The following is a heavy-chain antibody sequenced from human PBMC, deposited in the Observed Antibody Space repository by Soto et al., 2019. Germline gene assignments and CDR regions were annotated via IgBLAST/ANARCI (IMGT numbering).Heavy chain of an antibody. Sequence: QVTLKESGPVLVKPSETLTLTCSVSGFSLSDTTMGVSWIRQPPRKALEWLAHIFSNDEKSYSTSLKTRLTITSDPTRSQDLLTMPIIVPVATATYYGAGIHSFAWGSYYYGMDLWGQGTTVTVSS. V-gene: IGHV2-26*01. D-gene: IGHD3-16*01. CDR2: IFSNDEK. J-gene: IGHJ6*02. CDR3: AGIHSFAWGSYYYGMDL. CDR1: GFSLSDTTMG.